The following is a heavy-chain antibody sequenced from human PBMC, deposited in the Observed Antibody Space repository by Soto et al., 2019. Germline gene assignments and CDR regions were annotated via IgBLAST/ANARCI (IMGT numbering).Heavy chain of an antibody. V-gene: IGHV1-18*01. D-gene: IGHD6-6*01. CDR3: ASDLCPSVYSSSSYYFDC. Sequence: ASVKVSCKASGYTFTSYGISSVRPAPGQGLEWMGWISAYNGNTNYAQKLQGRVTMTTETSTSTACMGLRGLRSDDTAVYYFASDLCPSVYSSSSYYFDCWGQGTLVTVSS. CDR2: ISAYNGNT. CDR1: GYTFTSYG. J-gene: IGHJ4*02.